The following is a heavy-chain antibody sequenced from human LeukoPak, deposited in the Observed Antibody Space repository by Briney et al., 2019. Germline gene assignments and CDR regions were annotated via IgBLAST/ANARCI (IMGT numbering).Heavy chain of an antibody. CDR2: ISGSGGST. V-gene: IGHV3-23*01. Sequence: GGSLRLSCAASGFTFSSYDMSWVRQAPGKGLEWVSAISGSGGSTYYADSVKGRFTISRDNYKNTLYLQMNSLRAEDTAVYYCAKDLSPDYGDTDYDYWGQGTLVTVSS. CDR1: GFTFSSYD. J-gene: IGHJ4*02. CDR3: AKDLSPDYGDTDYDY. D-gene: IGHD4-17*01.